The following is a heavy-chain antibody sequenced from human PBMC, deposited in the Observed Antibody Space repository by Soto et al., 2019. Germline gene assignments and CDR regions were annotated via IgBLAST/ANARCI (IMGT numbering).Heavy chain of an antibody. V-gene: IGHV4-61*01. CDR2: IYYSGST. J-gene: IGHJ4*02. CDR1: GGSVSSGSYY. CDR3: ARAVREPGDYAGWYFDY. Sequence: PSETLSLTCTVSGGSVSSGSYYWSWIRQPPGKGLEWIGYIYYSGSTNYNPSLKSRVTISVDTSKNQFSLKLSSVTAAGTAVYYCARAVREPGDYAGWYFDYWGQGTLVTGLL. D-gene: IGHD4-17*01.